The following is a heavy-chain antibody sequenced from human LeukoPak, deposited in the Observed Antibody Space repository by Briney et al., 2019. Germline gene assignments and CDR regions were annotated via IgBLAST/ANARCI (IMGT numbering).Heavy chain of an antibody. Sequence: GGSLRLSCAVSGFTFSRYGMHWVRQAPGKGLEWVSYISSSGSTIYYADSVKGRFTISRDNSRNTLYLQMNSLRVEDTAEYYCAKGYSGYYAMYYFDYWGQGTRVTVSS. V-gene: IGHV3-48*01. J-gene: IGHJ4*02. CDR1: GFTFSRYG. D-gene: IGHD3-22*01. CDR2: ISSSGSTI. CDR3: AKGYSGYYAMYYFDY.